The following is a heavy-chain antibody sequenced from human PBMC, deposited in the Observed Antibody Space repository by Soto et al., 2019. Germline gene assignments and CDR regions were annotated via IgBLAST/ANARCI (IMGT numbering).Heavy chain of an antibody. D-gene: IGHD1-26*01. J-gene: IGHJ4*02. CDR3: ARRAGSYNEAYYFDS. CDR1: GGSISNYY. CDR2: ISYSGST. V-gene: IGHV4-59*01. Sequence: SETLSLTCTVSGGSISNYYWSWIRQTPGKGLESMGYISYSGSTNYNPSLRSRVTISVDMSKNQFSLKLRSVTAADTAVYYCARRAGSYNEAYYFDSWGQGTLVTVSS.